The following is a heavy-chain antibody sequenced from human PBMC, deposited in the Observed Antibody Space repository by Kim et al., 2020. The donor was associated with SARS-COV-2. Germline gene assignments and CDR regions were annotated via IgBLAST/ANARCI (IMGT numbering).Heavy chain of an antibody. J-gene: IGHJ4*02. D-gene: IGHD5-18*01. Sequence: GGSLRLSCAASGFTFSSYAMHWVRQAPGKGLEWVAVIWYDGSNKYYADSVKGRFTISRDNSKNTLYLQMNSLRAEDTAVYYCAKAPGYSYAADYWGQGTL. CDR2: IWYDGSNK. CDR1: GFTFSSYA. CDR3: AKAPGYSYAADY. V-gene: IGHV3-33*06.